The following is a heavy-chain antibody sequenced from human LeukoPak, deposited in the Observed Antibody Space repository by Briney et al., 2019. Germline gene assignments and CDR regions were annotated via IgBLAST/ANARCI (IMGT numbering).Heavy chain of an antibody. J-gene: IGHJ4*02. Sequence: GGSLRLSCAASGFPFSTYDMHWVRQAPDKGLQWVAVISSGGYRTDYPDSVRGRFTISRDNFKNTVDLQMISVTAEDAAMYFCAKGLGTGSVLARPLHYWGQGTLVTVSS. CDR2: ISSGGYRT. CDR1: GFPFSTYD. CDR3: AKGLGTGSVLARPLHY. D-gene: IGHD3-10*01. V-gene: IGHV3-30*18.